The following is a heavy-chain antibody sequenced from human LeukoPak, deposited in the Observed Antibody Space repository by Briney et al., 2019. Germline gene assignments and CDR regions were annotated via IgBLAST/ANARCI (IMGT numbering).Heavy chain of an antibody. Sequence: GASVKVSCRASGYTFTNYYMHWVRQTPGQGLEWMAIMNPGGGSTTYAQKLQGRATMTRDTSADTSTTTVYMELNSLRSEDTAVYYCARSPYCSSANCPFGLWGQGTLVTVSS. D-gene: IGHD2-2*01. CDR1: GYTFTNYY. CDR2: MNPGGGST. J-gene: IGHJ5*02. CDR3: ARSPYCSSANCPFGL. V-gene: IGHV1-46*01.